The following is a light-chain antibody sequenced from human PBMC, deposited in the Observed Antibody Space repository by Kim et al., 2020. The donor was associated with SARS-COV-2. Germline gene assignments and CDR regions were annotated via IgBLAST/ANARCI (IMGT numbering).Light chain of an antibody. CDR1: SRGVGGYNY. V-gene: IGLV2-8*01. J-gene: IGLJ3*02. Sequence: GQSVTISCTGTSRGVGGYNYVSWYQQRPGKAPKLMIYEVSKRPSGVPDRFSGSKSGNTASLTVSGLQAEDEADYYCSSYAGSNKKVFGGGTQLTVL. CDR3: SSYAGSNKKV. CDR2: EVS.